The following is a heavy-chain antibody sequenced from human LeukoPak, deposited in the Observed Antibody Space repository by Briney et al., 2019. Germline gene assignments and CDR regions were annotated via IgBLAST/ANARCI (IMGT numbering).Heavy chain of an antibody. CDR2: IIENGGET. Sequence: TGGSLRLSCATFGFTFNKFAMSWVRQAPGKGLEWVSGIIENGGETYYADSVRGRFTISRDNSKNTLYLQMNSLRAEDTAVYYCAKDYEYDSNTWYFHWGRGTLVSVSS. D-gene: IGHD6-13*01. V-gene: IGHV3-23*01. CDR1: GFTFNKFA. CDR3: AKDYEYDSNTWYFH. J-gene: IGHJ4*02.